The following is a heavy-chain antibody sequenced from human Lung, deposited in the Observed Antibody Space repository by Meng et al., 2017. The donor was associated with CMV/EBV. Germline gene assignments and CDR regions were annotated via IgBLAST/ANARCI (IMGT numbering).Heavy chain of an antibody. CDR2: ISAYNGNT. CDR3: ARVEVGITSGDY. V-gene: IGHV1-18*01. J-gene: IGHJ4*02. Sequence: QGQLVQSGGEVKKPGASVKVSCKASCYTFTNYGITWVRQSPGQGLEWMGWISAYNGNTNYAQTLQGRVTMTTDTSTSTAYMELGSLRSDDTAVYYCARVEVGITSGDYWGQGTLVTVSS. D-gene: IGHD1-26*01. CDR1: CYTFTNYG.